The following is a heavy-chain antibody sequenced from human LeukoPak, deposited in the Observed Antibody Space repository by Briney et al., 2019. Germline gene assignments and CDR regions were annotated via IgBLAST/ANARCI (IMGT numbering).Heavy chain of an antibody. CDR1: GGTFSSYA. CDR3: ARDSGYGSEINWIDP. D-gene: IGHD3-10*01. V-gene: IGHV1-69*04. Sequence: ASVKVSCKASGGTFSSYAISWVRQAPGQGLEWMGRIIPIFGIANYAQKFQGRVTITTDKSTSTAYMELSSLRSEDTAVYYCARDSGYGSEINWIDPWGQGTLVTVPS. J-gene: IGHJ5*01. CDR2: IIPIFGIA.